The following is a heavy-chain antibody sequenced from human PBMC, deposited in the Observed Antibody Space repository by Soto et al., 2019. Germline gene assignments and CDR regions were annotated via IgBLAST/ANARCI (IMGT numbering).Heavy chain of an antibody. Sequence: GGSLRLSCAASGFTFSTYAMNWVRQPPGKGLEWVSSISGSGAYTYYADSVQGRFTISRDNSKDTLNLQMNSLRAEDTAVYYCARDRHPYSTKYYFDYWGQGTLVTVSS. D-gene: IGHD2-2*01. CDR2: ISGSGAYT. J-gene: IGHJ4*02. V-gene: IGHV3-23*01. CDR3: ARDRHPYSTKYYFDY. CDR1: GFTFSTYA.